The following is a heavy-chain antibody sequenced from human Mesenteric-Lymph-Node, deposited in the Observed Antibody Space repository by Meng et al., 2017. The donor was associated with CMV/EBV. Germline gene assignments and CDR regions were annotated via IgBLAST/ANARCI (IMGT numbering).Heavy chain of an antibody. CDR2: IFKTGSP. V-gene: IGHV4-61*01. D-gene: IGHD1-20*01. J-gene: IGHJ4*02. Sequence: GSLRLSCSVSGGSVSLNSYYWSWIRQPPGKGLEWIGDIFKTGSPNYNPSLKSRVTLSVDTSKKQFSLKLYSVTAADTAVYYCARQLITDYYFDYWGQGTLVTVSS. CDR3: ARQLITDYYFDY. CDR1: GGSVSLNSYY.